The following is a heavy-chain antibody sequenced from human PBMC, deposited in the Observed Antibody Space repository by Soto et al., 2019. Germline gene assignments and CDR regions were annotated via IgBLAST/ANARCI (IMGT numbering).Heavy chain of an antibody. CDR1: GYTFTGYY. V-gene: IGHV1-2*02. D-gene: IGHD5-18*01. J-gene: IGHJ5*02. Sequence: QVQLVQSGAEVKKPGASVKVSCTASGYTFTGYYMHWVRQAPGQGLEWMGWINPNSGGTNYAQKFQGRVTMTRDTSISTAYMELSRLRSDDTAVYYCVRTPRRIQLWLHWFDPWGQGTLVTVSS. CDR2: INPNSGGT. CDR3: VRTPRRIQLWLHWFDP.